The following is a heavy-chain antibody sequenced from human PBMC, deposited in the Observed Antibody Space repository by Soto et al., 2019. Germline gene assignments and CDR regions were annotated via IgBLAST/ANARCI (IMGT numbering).Heavy chain of an antibody. J-gene: IGHJ5*01. CDR2: IYYSGNT. V-gene: IGHV4-61*01. CDR1: GDSVTSGNYY. CDR3: ARIPVDTSMIYRLDP. D-gene: IGHD5-18*01. Sequence: PSETLSLTCTVSGDSVTSGNYYWSWIRQPPGKGLEWIGYIYYSGNTNYSPSLKSRVTISLDTSNNQFSLKLSSVTAADTAAYYCARIPVDTSMIYRLDPWGQGTLVTVSS.